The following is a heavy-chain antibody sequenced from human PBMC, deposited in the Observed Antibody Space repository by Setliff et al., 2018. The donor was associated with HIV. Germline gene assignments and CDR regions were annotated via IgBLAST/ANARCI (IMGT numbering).Heavy chain of an antibody. J-gene: IGHJ4*02. CDR2: IYYSGAT. V-gene: IGHV4-31*03. CDR1: GDSISSGGYY. D-gene: IGHD3-3*01. CDR3: VRDDRSGYSFDH. Sequence: SETLSLTCTVSGDSISSGGYYWSWIRQLPGKGLEWIGYIYYSGATYYNPSLKNRVTISLDTSKSQFSLKLTSVTAADTATYYCVRDDRSGYSFDHWGQGTLVTVSS.